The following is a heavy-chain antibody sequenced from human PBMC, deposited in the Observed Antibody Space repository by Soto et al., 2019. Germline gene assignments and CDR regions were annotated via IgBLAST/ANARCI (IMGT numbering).Heavy chain of an antibody. CDR1: GFTFSSYS. Sequence: GGSLRLSCAASGFTFSSYSMNWVRQAPGKGLEWVSSISSSSSYIYYADSVKGRFIISRDNAKNSLYLQMNSLRAEDTAVYYCARDLSLYDFWSGYYAFDIWGQGTMVTVSS. J-gene: IGHJ3*02. D-gene: IGHD3-3*01. CDR2: ISSSSSYI. V-gene: IGHV3-21*01. CDR3: ARDLSLYDFWSGYYAFDI.